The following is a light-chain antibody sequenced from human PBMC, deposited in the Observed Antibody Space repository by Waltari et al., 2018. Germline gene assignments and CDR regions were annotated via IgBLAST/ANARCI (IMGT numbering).Light chain of an antibody. CDR1: SSNIGAGFD. CDR2: GNT. J-gene: IGLJ2*01. V-gene: IGLV1-40*01. Sequence: QSVLTQPPSVSGAPGQRVTISCTGSSSNIGAGFDVHWYQQLPGTAPKPLIYGNTNRPSGVPDRFSGSKSGTSAALAITGLQAEDEADYYCQSYDNSLVVFGGGTKLTAL. CDR3: QSYDNSLVV.